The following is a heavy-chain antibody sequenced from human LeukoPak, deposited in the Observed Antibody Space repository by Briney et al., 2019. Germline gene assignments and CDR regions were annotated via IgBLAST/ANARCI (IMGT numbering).Heavy chain of an antibody. V-gene: IGHV4-39*07. J-gene: IGHJ3*02. CDR1: GGSISTSNYY. CDR2: IFYSGST. D-gene: IGHD4-17*01. Sequence: SETLSLTCTVSGGSISTSNYYWGWIRQPPGKGLEWIGNIFYSGSTYYSPSLRSRVTISLDTSRNQFSLKLNSVTAADTAVYYCARALDYGDSRAFDIWGQGTVVTVSS. CDR3: ARALDYGDSRAFDI.